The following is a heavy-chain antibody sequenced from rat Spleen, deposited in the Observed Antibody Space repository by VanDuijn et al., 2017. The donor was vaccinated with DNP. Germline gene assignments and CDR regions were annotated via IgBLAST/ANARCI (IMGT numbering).Heavy chain of an antibody. CDR1: GFTFNNYW. Sequence: EVQLVESGGGLVQPGRSLKLSCVASGFTFNNYWMTWIRQAPGKGLEWVASITNTGGSTYYPDSVKGRFTISRDNAKSTLYLQMNSLRSEDTATYYCTRRGISGHYFDYWGQGVMVTVSS. J-gene: IGHJ2*01. D-gene: IGHD4-3*01. CDR3: TRRGISGHYFDY. CDR2: ITNTGGST. V-gene: IGHV5-31*01.